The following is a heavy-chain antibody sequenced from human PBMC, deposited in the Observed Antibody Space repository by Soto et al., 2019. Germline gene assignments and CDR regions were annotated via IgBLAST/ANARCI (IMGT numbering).Heavy chain of an antibody. CDR3: ARDVDTTSHLNWFDP. CDR1: GFTFSSYS. Sequence: GGSLRLSCAASGFTFSSYSMNWVRQAPGKGLEWVSSISSSSSYIYYADSVKGRFTISRDISKNTVYLQMDSLEVEDTAVYYCARDVDTTSHLNWFDPWGQGVMVTVSS. CDR2: ISSSSSYI. D-gene: IGHD5-18*01. V-gene: IGHV3-21*01. J-gene: IGHJ5*02.